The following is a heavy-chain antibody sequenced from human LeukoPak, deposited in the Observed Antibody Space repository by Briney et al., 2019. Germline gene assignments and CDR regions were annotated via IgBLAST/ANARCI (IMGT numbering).Heavy chain of an antibody. CDR3: ASDTSHTGGYYYREDAFDV. CDR1: GYTFTSYG. Sequence: GASVKVSCKASGYTFTSYGISWVRQAPGQGLEWMGWISAYNGNTNYAQKLQGRVTMSTDTSTSTGYMELNSLTSEDTAVYYCASDTSHTGGYYYREDAFDVWGQGTMVTVSS. CDR2: ISAYNGNT. J-gene: IGHJ3*01. V-gene: IGHV1-18*01. D-gene: IGHD3-22*01.